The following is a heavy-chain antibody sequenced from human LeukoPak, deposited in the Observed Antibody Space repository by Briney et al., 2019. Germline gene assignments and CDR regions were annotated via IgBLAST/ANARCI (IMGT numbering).Heavy chain of an antibody. CDR2: IKQDGSEK. V-gene: IGHV3-7*01. Sequence: GGSLRLSCAASGFTFSSYWMSWVRQAPGKGLECVANIKQDGSEKYYVDSVKGRFTISRDNAKNSLYLQMNSLRAEDTAVYYCARVVADWELCVWGPGTLVTVSS. CDR1: GFTFSSYW. J-gene: IGHJ4*02. CDR3: ARVVADWELCV. D-gene: IGHD3-16*01.